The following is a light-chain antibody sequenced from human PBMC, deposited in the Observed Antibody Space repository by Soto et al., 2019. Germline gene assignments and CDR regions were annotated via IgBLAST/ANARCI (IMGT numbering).Light chain of an antibody. Sequence: DIVMTQSPDSLAVSLGERATINCKSSQRVLYSSSNKNYLAWYQQKPGQPPKLLIYWASTRESGVPDRFSGSGSGTDVTLPISSLQAEDGAVYYCQQYCSSPWTFGQGTKVEIK. CDR2: WAS. J-gene: IGKJ1*01. V-gene: IGKV4-1*01. CDR1: QRVLYSSSNKNY. CDR3: QQYCSSPWT.